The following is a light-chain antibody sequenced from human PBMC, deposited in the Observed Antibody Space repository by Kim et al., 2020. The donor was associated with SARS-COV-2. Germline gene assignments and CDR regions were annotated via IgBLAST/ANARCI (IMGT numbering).Light chain of an antibody. CDR2: RDN. V-gene: IGLV10-54*01. CDR1: NDNVGNQG. CDR3: SAWDSSLSAWV. Sequence: QTATLTCTGNNDNVGNQGAAWLQHPQGHPPKLLSYRDNNRPSGISERLSASRSGNTASLTITGLQPEDEADYYCSAWDSSLSAWVFGGGTQLTVL. J-gene: IGLJ3*02.